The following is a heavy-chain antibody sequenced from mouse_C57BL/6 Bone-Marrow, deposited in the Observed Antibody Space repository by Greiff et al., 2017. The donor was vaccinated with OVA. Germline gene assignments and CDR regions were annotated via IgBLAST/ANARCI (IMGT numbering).Heavy chain of an antibody. V-gene: IGHV1-4*01. J-gene: IGHJ2*01. CDR3: ARNRDYYYGSRRSYYFDY. Sequence: QVQLQQSGAELARPGASVKMSCKASGYTFTSYTMHWVKQRPGQGLEWIGYINPSSGYTKYNQKFKDKATLTADKSSSTAYMQLSSLTSEDSAVDYCARNRDYYYGSRRSYYFDYWGQGTTLTVSS. D-gene: IGHD1-1*01. CDR1: GYTFTSYT. CDR2: INPSSGYT.